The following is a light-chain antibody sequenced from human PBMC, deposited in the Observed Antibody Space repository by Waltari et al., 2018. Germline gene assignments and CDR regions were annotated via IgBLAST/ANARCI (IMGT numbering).Light chain of an antibody. Sequence: EIVLTQSPAPLSLSPGQRAALSCRASQDVNDYLAWYQQKPGQPPLLLIYDAPKRATGIPARFSGSGSGTDFNLTISTLEPEDFGVYYCQQRYAFGGGTKVEI. V-gene: IGKV3-11*01. CDR1: QDVNDY. J-gene: IGKJ4*01. CDR2: DAP. CDR3: QQRYA.